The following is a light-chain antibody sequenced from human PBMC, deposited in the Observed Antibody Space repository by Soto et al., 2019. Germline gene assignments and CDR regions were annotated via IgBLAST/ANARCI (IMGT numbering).Light chain of an antibody. J-gene: IGKJ1*01. CDR2: GAS. V-gene: IGKV3-20*01. CDR3: QQYGSSPAT. CDR1: QSVTSNY. Sequence: ELVLKESPGTVSESRGGRSTLSFSSSQSVTSNYLAWYQQKRGQAPRLLIWGASIRATDLPDRFSGGGSGTDLTLTISRLEAEDSAVYYCQQYGSSPATFGQGTNVDVK.